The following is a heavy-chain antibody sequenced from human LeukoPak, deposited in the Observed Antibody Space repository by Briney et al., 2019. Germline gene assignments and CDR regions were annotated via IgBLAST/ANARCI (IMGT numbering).Heavy chain of an antibody. CDR3: ARAMVRGDLFDY. J-gene: IGHJ4*02. D-gene: IGHD3-10*01. CDR2: INHSGST. V-gene: IGHV4-34*01. Sequence: SETLSLTCAVYGGSFSGYYWSWIRQPPGKGLEWIGEINHSGSTNYNPSLKSRVTISVDTSKNQFSLKLSSVTAADTAVYYCARAMVRGDLFDYWGQGTLVTVSS. CDR1: GGSFSGYY.